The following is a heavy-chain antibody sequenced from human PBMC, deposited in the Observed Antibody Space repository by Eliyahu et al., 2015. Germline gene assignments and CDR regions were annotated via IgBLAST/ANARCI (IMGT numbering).Heavy chain of an antibody. CDR2: MYXSGST. CDR1: GXXISSGAYY. CDR3: ARRGGDHTRFDS. J-gene: IGHJ4*02. V-gene: IGHV4-39*01. D-gene: IGHD2-21*02. Sequence: QLQLQESGPGLVKPSETLSLTCTVSGXXISSGAYYWGWTRQPPGKGLEWIGDMYXSGSTFYNPSLESRVTISGDTSKNQFSLKVRSVTAADTAVYYCARRGGDHTRFDSWGQGTLVTVSS.